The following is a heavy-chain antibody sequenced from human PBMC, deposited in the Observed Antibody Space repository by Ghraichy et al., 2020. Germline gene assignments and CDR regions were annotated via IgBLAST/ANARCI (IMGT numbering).Heavy chain of an antibody. CDR2: ISANGRST. CDR1: GFPLTSYA. V-gene: IGHV3-23*01. J-gene: IGHJ3*01. Sequence: GGSLRLSCAVSGFPLTSYAMNWVRQAPGKGLEWVSDISANGRSTYYADSVKGRFTISRDKSKKTLYLQMNSLRSDDTAVYYCAKEALTLADPGRAFDLWGQGTLVTVS. CDR3: AKEALTLADPGRAFDL. D-gene: IGHD6-19*01.